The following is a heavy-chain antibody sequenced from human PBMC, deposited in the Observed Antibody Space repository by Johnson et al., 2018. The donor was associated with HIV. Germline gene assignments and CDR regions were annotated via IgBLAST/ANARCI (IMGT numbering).Heavy chain of an antibody. CDR1: GFTFSDYY. CDR2: ISYDGKNK. CDR3: ARGQLQWPASVNDGFDI. V-gene: IGHV3-30*03. J-gene: IGHJ3*02. D-gene: IGHD6-19*01. Sequence: VHLVESGGGLVQPGGSLRLSCAASGFTFSDYYMSWIRQAPGKGLEWVAVISYDGKNKYYADSVKGRFTISRDKSKNTMYLQMNSLRAEDTAVYYCARGQLQWPASVNDGFDIWGQGTMVTVSS.